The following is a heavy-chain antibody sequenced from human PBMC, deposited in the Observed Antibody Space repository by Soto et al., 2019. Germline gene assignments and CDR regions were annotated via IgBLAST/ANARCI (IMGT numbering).Heavy chain of an antibody. CDR1: GYTFTSYG. CDR3: ARATLPRYYDFWSGRMDV. CDR2: ISAYNGNT. Sequence: ASVKVSCKASGYTFTSYGISWVRQAPGQGLEWMGWISAYNGNTNYAQKLQGRVTMTTDTSTSTAYMELRSLRSDDTAVYYCARATLPRYYDFWSGRMDVWGKGTTVTVSS. J-gene: IGHJ6*04. V-gene: IGHV1-18*01. D-gene: IGHD3-3*01.